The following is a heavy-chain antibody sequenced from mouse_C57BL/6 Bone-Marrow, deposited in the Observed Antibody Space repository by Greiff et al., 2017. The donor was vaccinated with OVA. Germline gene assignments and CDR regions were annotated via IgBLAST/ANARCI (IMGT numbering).Heavy chain of an antibody. D-gene: IGHD2-3*01. CDR2: INPSSGYT. J-gene: IGHJ4*01. CDR1: GYTFTSYW. Sequence: VQLQQSGAELAKPGASVKLSCKASGYTFTSYWMHWVKQRPGQGLEWIGYINPSSGYTKYNQKFKDKATLTADKSSSTAYMQLSSLTHEDSAVYYCAGGYYVSLYAMDYWGQGTSVTVSS. CDR3: AGGYYVSLYAMDY. V-gene: IGHV1-7*01.